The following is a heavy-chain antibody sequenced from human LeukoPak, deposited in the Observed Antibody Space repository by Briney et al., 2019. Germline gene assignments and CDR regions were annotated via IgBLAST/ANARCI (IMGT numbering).Heavy chain of an antibody. J-gene: IGHJ1*01. CDR1: GFTFSSFS. Sequence: GGSLRLSCAASGFTFSSFSMNWVRQAPGKGLEWVSSISTSSTYILYADSVKGRFTISRDDAKNSLYLQMNSLRAEDTAVYYCARTYYDILTGYSAPEYFQHWGQGTLVTVSS. V-gene: IGHV3-21*01. CDR3: ARTYYDILTGYSAPEYFQH. CDR2: ISTSSTYI. D-gene: IGHD3-9*01.